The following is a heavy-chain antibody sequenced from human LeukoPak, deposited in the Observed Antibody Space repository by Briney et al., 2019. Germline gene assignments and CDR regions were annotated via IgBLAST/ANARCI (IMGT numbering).Heavy chain of an antibody. CDR2: IYYSGST. D-gene: IGHD2-15*01. CDR1: GGSVSSGSYY. V-gene: IGHV4-61*01. Sequence: SETLSLTCTVSGGSVSSGSYYWSWIRQPPGKGLEWIGYIYYSGSTNYNPSLKSRVTISVDTSKNQFSLKLSSVTAADTAVYYCARIPGGDCSGGSCRNAFDIWGQGTMVTVSS. CDR3: ARIPGGDCSGGSCRNAFDI. J-gene: IGHJ3*02.